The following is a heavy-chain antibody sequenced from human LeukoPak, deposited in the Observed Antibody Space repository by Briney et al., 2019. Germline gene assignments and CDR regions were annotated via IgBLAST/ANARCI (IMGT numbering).Heavy chain of an antibody. J-gene: IGHJ6*03. CDR1: GGSISSSSYL. CDR3: ASVRRGFGESSKYYAYYYMGV. Sequence: SETLSLTCTVSGGSISSSSYLWGWIRQPPGKGLEWIGNIYYSGSTYYNPSLRSRVTISLDTSKNQFSLKLSSVTAADTAVYYCASVRRGFGESSKYYAYYYMGVWGKGTTVTISS. CDR2: IYYSGST. D-gene: IGHD3-10*01. V-gene: IGHV4-39*01.